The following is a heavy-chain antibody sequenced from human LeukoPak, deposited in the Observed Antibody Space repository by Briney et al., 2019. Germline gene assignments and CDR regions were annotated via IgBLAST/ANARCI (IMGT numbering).Heavy chain of an antibody. Sequence: GRSLRLSCAASGFTFSSYAMHWVRQAPGKGLEWVAVISYDGSNKYYADSVKGRFTISRDNSKNTLYLQMNSLRAEDTAVYYCAKYPTRSVYYYDSSGYYFDYWGQGTLVSVSS. CDR3: AKYPTRSVYYYDSSGYYFDY. J-gene: IGHJ4*02. CDR2: ISYDGSNK. CDR1: GFTFSSYA. V-gene: IGHV3-30-3*02. D-gene: IGHD3-22*01.